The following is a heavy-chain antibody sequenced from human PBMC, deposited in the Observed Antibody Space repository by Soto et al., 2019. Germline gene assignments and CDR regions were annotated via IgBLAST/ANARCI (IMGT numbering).Heavy chain of an antibody. V-gene: IGHV4-59*01. D-gene: IGHD5-18*01. CDR1: GGSISSYY. J-gene: IGHJ4*02. CDR3: ARNADTARAYYFDF. Sequence: PSETLSLTCTVSGGSISSYYWSWIRQPPGKGLEWIGYIYYSGSTNYNPSLKSRVTISVDTSKNQFSLKLSSVTAADTAVYYCARNADTARAYYFDFWGQGTLVTVSS. CDR2: IYYSGST.